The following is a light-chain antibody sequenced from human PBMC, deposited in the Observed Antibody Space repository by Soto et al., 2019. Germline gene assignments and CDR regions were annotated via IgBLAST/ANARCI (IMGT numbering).Light chain of an antibody. V-gene: IGKV3-20*01. J-gene: IGKJ4*01. CDR1: QNIKNNY. Sequence: VVMTQSPRTLSLSPGERATLSCRASQNIKNNYVGWYQQKPGQAPTLLIYGASARATGVPDRFSDSGSGTDFTLIINRLEPEDFAVYYCQQHGTSITFDGGTKLESK. CDR2: GAS. CDR3: QQHGTSIT.